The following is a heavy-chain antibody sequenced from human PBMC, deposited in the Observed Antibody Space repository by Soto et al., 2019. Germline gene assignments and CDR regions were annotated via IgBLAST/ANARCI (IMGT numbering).Heavy chain of an antibody. CDR2: ISGSGGST. Sequence: PGGSLRLSCAASGFTFSSYAMSWVRQAPGKGLEWVSAISGSGGSTYYADSVKGRFTISRDNSKNTLYLQMNSLRAEDTAVYYCAKDRHPPGVPAAPTLFDYWGQGTLVTVSS. CDR1: GFTFSSYA. D-gene: IGHD2-2*01. CDR3: AKDRHPPGVPAAPTLFDY. J-gene: IGHJ4*02. V-gene: IGHV3-23*01.